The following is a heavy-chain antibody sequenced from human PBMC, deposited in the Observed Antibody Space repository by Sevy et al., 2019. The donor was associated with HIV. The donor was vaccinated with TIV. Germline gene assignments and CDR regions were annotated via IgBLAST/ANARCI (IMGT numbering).Heavy chain of an antibody. CDR1: GFTFSSYS. CDR2: ISSSSSTI. D-gene: IGHD2-15*01. CDR3: ARLAQACSGGSCYPPPADAFDI. Sequence: GGSLRLSCAASGFTFSSYSMNWVRQAPGKGLEWVSYISSSSSTIYYADSVKGRFTISRDNAKNSLYLQRNSLRDEDTAVYYCARLAQACSGGSCYPPPADAFDIWGQGTMVTVSS. V-gene: IGHV3-48*02. J-gene: IGHJ3*02.